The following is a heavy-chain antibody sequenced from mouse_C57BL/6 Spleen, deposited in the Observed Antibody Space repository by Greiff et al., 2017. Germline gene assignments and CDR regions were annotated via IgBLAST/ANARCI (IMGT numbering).Heavy chain of an antibody. CDR3: ARNSNGWYFDV. J-gene: IGHJ1*03. D-gene: IGHD2-5*01. CDR1: GYTFTSYD. CDR2: IYPRDGST. Sequence: QVQLQQSGPELVKPGASVKLSCKASGYTFTSYDINWVKQRPGQGLEWIGWIYPRDGSTKYNEKFKGKATLTVDTASTTAYMELNSLTSEDSAVSCCARNSNGWYFDVWGTGTTVTVSS. V-gene: IGHV1-85*01.